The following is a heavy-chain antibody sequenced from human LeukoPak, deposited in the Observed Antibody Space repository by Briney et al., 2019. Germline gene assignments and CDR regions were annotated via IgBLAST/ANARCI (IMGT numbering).Heavy chain of an antibody. CDR3: ARSITLTSFRPAWATPRDVGAYSYYYYMDV. J-gene: IGHJ6*03. Sequence: GASVKVSCKASGYTFTSYGISWVRQAPGQGLEWMGWISAYNGNTNYAQKLQGRVTMTTDTSTSTAYMELRSLRSDDTAVYYCARSITLTSFRPAWATPRDVGAYSYYYYMDVWGKGTTVTISS. CDR2: ISAYNGNT. D-gene: IGHD2-15*01. V-gene: IGHV1-18*01. CDR1: GYTFTSYG.